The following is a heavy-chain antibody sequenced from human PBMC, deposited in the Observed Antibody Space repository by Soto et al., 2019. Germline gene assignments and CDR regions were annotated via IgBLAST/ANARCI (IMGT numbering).Heavy chain of an antibody. D-gene: IGHD6-6*01. V-gene: IGHV4-31*03. CDR3: ARGGSIAARPAWFDP. CDR2: IYYSGST. J-gene: IGHJ5*02. Sequence: QVQLQESGPGLVKPSQTLSLTCTVSGGSISSGGYYWSWIRQHPGKGLEWIGYIYYSGSTYYNPSLKSRVTISVDTSKNQFSLKLSSVTAADTAVYYCARGGSIAARPAWFDPWGQGTLVTVSS. CDR1: GGSISSGGYY.